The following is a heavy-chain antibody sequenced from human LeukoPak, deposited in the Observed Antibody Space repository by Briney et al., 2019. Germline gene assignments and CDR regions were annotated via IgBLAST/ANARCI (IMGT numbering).Heavy chain of an antibody. V-gene: IGHV1-2*02. CDR1: GYTFTGYC. CDR3: AREFPTSIAAYFDY. D-gene: IGHD6-6*01. Sequence: ASVKVSCKASGYTFTGYCMHWVRQAPGQGLEWMGWINPNSGGTNYAQKFQGRVTMTRDTSISTAYMELSRLRSDDTAVYYCAREFPTSIAAYFDYWGQGTLVTVSS. J-gene: IGHJ4*02. CDR2: INPNSGGT.